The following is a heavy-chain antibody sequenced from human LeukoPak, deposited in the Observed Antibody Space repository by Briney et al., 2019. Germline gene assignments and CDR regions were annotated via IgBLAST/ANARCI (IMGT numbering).Heavy chain of an antibody. J-gene: IGHJ3*02. CDR2: IYTSGST. CDR1: GGSISSGSYY. D-gene: IGHD3-22*01. V-gene: IGHV4-61*02. CDR3: ARYHYYDSTDAFDI. Sequence: SETLSLTCTVSGGSISSGSYYWSWIRQPAGKGLEWIGRIYTSGSTNYNPSLKSRVTISVDTSKNQFSLKLSSVTAADTAVYYCARYHYYDSTDAFDIWGQGTMVTVSS.